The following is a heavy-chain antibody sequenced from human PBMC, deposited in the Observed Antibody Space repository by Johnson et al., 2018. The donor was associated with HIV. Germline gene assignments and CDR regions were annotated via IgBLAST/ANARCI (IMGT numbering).Heavy chain of an antibody. J-gene: IGHJ3*02. D-gene: IGHD6-13*01. CDR1: GFTFSHYT. V-gene: IGHV3-30*04. CDR2: ISVDGSNR. CDR3: AKDLYSSSWTNDAFDI. Sequence: QVQLVESGGGVVQSGRSLRLSCAASGFTFSHYTLHWVRQAPGKGLKWVAVISVDGSNRYYADSVKGRFTISRDTSKNTLDLQMNRLRAEDTAVYYCAKDLYSSSWTNDAFDIWGQGTMVTVSS.